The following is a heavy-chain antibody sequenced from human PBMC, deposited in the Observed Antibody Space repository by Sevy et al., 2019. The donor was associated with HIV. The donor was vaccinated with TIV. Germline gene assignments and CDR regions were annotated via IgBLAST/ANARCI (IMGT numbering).Heavy chain of an antibody. D-gene: IGHD3-9*01. CDR2: IGRSGGST. CDR1: GFTFTDYG. CDR3: ATDRISDWFFDS. V-gene: IGHV3-23*01. J-gene: IGHJ4*02. Sequence: GGSLRLSCTASGFTFTDYGMNWVRQAPGRGLEWVSSIGRSGGSTHYADSVKGRFTISRDNSKNTLYLQMNSLRAEDTAVYYCATDRISDWFFDSWGQGTLVTVSS.